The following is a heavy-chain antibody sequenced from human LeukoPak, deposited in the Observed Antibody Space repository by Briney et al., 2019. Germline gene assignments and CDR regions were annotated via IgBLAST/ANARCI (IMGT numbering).Heavy chain of an antibody. CDR1: GFPFSTYP. CDR3: TRDSALLGVAFDL. J-gene: IGHJ3*01. D-gene: IGHD2-15*01. CDR2: ISSNGDNT. Sequence: PGGSLRLSCSASGFPFSTYPIHWVRQAPGKGLEYVAGISSNGDNTDFADSAKGRFTISRDNSKSTLFLQMNSLRAEDTAVYFCTRDSALLGVAFDLWGQGTVVTVSS. V-gene: IGHV3-64D*06.